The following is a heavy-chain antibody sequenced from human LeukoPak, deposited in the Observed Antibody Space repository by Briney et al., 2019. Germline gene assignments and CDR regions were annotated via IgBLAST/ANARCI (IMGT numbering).Heavy chain of an antibody. Sequence: GASVKVSCKASGYTFTGYYMHWVRQAPRQGLEWMGWINPNCGGTNYAQKFQGRVTMTRDTSISTAYMELSRLRSDDTAVYYCARDRSTIFGVAKDWFDPWGQGTLVTVSS. J-gene: IGHJ5*02. CDR1: GYTFTGYY. CDR2: INPNCGGT. CDR3: ARDRSTIFGVAKDWFDP. D-gene: IGHD3-3*01. V-gene: IGHV1-2*02.